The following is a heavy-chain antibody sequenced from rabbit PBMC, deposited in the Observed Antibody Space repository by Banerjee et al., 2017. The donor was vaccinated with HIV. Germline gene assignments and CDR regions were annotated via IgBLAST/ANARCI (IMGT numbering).Heavy chain of an antibody. Sequence: QSLEESGGGLVKPEGSLTLTCKASGFDPSSHYYMSWVRQAPGKGLEWIACIYAGSSGSTYYASWAKGRFTISQTSSTTVTLQMTSLTAADTATYFCARDLAGVIGWNFNLWGPGTLVPVS. CDR3: ARDLAGVIGWNFNL. CDR2: IYAGSSGST. J-gene: IGHJ4*01. CDR1: GFDPSSHYY. D-gene: IGHD4-1*01. V-gene: IGHV1S40*01.